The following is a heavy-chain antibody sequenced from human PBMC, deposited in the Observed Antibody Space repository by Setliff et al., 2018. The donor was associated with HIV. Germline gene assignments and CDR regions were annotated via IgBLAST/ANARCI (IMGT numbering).Heavy chain of an antibody. V-gene: IGHV3-72*01. Sequence: GSLRLSCAASGFIFSDHYMDWARQAPGKGLELVGRTRNKADGYTSDYAASVRGRFTISRDDSKNSLYLQMNSLKTDDTAMYYCARVSMARGGEPDYWGQGTLVTVSS. J-gene: IGHJ4*02. CDR3: ARVSMARGGEPDY. CDR2: TRNKADGYTS. CDR1: GFIFSDHY. D-gene: IGHD3-10*01.